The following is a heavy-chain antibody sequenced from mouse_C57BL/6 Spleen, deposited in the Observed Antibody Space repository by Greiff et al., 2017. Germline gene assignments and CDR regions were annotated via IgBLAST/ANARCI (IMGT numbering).Heavy chain of an antibody. CDR1: GYTFTGYW. J-gene: IGHJ3*01. CDR3: ARFYDGYLAWFAY. V-gene: IGHV1-9*01. D-gene: IGHD2-3*01. CDR2: ILPGSGST. Sequence: VQLQESGAELMKPGASVKLSCKATGYTFTGYWIEWVKQRPGHGLEWIGEILPGSGSTNSNEKFKGKATFTADTSSNTAYMQLSSLTTEDSAIYYYARFYDGYLAWFAYWGQGTLVTVSA.